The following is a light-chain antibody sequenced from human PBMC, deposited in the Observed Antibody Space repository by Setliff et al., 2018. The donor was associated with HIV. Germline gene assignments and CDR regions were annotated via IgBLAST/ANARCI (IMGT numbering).Light chain of an antibody. V-gene: IGLV1-40*01. CDR3: QSYDSSLSGQGV. CDR1: SSNIGAGYD. Sequence: QSVLTQPPSVSGAPGQRVTISCNGSSSNIGAGYDVHWYQQLPGTAPKLLIYGNSNRPSGVPDRFSGSKSGTSASLAITGLQAEDEAEYYCQSYDSSLSGQGVFGGGTQLTV. J-gene: IGLJ2*01. CDR2: GNS.